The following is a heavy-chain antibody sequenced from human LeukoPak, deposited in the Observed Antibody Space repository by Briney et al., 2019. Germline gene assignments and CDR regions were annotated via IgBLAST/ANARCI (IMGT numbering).Heavy chain of an antibody. D-gene: IGHD4-17*01. CDR2: INPNSGGT. CDR1: GYTFTGYY. Sequence: ASVKVSCKASGYTFTGYYMHWVRQAPGQGLEWMGWINPNSGGTNYAQKFQGRVTMTRDTSISTAYMELSRLRSDDTAVYYCARVGNTVTTDYYYYYYMDVWGKGTTVTVSS. J-gene: IGHJ6*03. CDR3: ARVGNTVTTDYYYYYYMDV. V-gene: IGHV1-2*02.